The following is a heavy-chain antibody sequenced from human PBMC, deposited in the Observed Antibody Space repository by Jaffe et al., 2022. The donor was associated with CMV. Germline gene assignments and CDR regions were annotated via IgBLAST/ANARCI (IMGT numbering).Heavy chain of an antibody. V-gene: IGHV1-46*01. CDR1: GYTFTSYY. CDR3: ARGGGYYDFWSGPRDYYYMDV. J-gene: IGHJ6*03. D-gene: IGHD3-3*01. Sequence: QVQLVQSGAEVKKPGASVKVSCKASGYTFTSYYMHWVRQAPGQGLEWMGIINPSGGSTSYAQKFQGRVTMTRDTSTSTVYMELSSLRSEDTAVYYCARGGGYYDFWSGPRDYYYMDVWGKGTTVTVSS. CDR2: INPSGGST.